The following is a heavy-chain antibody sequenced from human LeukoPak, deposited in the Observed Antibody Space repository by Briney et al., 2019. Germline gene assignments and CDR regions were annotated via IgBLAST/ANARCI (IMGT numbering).Heavy chain of an antibody. J-gene: IGHJ4*02. CDR1: GFTFSSHA. CDR3: AKDFGWPFDY. V-gene: IGHV3-23*01. Sequence: GGSLRLSCAASGFTFSSHAMSWVRRAPGKGLEWVSGISGRGDSTVYADSVKGRFTISRDNSGNTLFLQMNSLRAEDTAVYYCAKDFGWPFDYWGQGTLVTVSS. CDR2: ISGRGDST. D-gene: IGHD6-19*01.